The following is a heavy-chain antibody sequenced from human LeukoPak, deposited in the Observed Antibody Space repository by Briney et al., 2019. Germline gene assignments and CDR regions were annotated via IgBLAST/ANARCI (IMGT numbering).Heavy chain of an antibody. D-gene: IGHD3-10*01. J-gene: IGHJ5*02. Sequence: SETLSLTCTVSGGSISTNNYHWGWIRQSPGKGLEWIGNIYFSGTTSYNPSLHSRVVISADTSKNQFSLNLHAVIATDTAVYYCVRRSQKQGFGERVDWFGPWGRGTLVVVSS. CDR2: IYFSGTT. CDR3: VRRSQKQGFGERVDWFGP. CDR1: GGSISTNNYH. V-gene: IGHV4-39*01.